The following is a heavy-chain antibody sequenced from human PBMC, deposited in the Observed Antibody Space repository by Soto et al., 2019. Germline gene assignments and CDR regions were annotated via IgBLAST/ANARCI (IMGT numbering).Heavy chain of an antibody. CDR3: AKVKSSSGSQAGLFDY. D-gene: IGHD3-10*01. CDR1: GFTFSSYA. V-gene: IGHV3-23*01. Sequence: GGSLRLSXAASGFTFSSYAMSWVRQAPGKGLEWVSAISGSGGSTYYADSVKGRFTISRDNSKNTLYLQMNSLRAEDTAVYYCAKVKSSSGSQAGLFDYWGQGTQVTVSS. J-gene: IGHJ4*02. CDR2: ISGSGGST.